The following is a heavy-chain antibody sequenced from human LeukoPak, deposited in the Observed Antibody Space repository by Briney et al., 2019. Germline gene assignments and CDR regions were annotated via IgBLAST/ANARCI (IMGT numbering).Heavy chain of an antibody. CDR3: AKGPKQLVFVRGYYFDY. CDR1: AFTFSSSA. D-gene: IGHD6-6*01. J-gene: IGHJ4*02. V-gene: IGHV3-30-3*01. CDR2: ISFDGNNI. Sequence: PGGSLRLSCTGSAFTFSSSAFHWVRQAPGKGLEWLSVISFDGNNIHYADSVKGRFTVFRDNSRHTLYLQMNSLRAEDTAVYYCAKGPKQLVFVRGYYFDYWGQGTLVTVSS.